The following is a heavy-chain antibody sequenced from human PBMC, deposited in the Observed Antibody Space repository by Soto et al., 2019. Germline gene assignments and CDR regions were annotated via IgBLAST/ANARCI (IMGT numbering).Heavy chain of an antibody. D-gene: IGHD3-22*01. CDR3: ARGISGYLRFDY. CDR1: GYSISSGYY. V-gene: IGHV4-38-2*01. CDR2: IYHSGST. J-gene: IGHJ4*02. Sequence: QVQLQESGPGLVKPSETLSLTCAVSGYSISSGYYWGWIRQPPGKGLEWIGSIYHSGSTYYNPSLKSRVTISVDTSKNQFSLKLSSVTAADTAVYYCARGISGYLRFDYWGQGTLVTVSS.